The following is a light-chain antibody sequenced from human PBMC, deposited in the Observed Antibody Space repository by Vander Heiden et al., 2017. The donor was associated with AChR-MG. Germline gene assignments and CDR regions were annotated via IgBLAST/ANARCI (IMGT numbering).Light chain of an antibody. CDR1: QNIDVY. V-gene: IGKV3-11*01. Sequence: ALTQFPATLSLSPGERATLSCRASQNIDVYLAWYQQKPGLPPRLLIYDASNRATGLPARFSGSGSGTDFSLTVSSLEPDDSAVYYCQQRAKWPLTFGGGTKVEI. J-gene: IGKJ4*01. CDR3: QQRAKWPLT. CDR2: DAS.